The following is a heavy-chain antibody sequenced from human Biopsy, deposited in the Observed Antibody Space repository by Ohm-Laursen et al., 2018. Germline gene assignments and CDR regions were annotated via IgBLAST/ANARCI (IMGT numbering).Heavy chain of an antibody. V-gene: IGHV1-2*02. D-gene: IGHD3-16*01. CDR3: ARDIMNRIAGLVARSYVFDV. Sequence: ASVKVSCKGSGYAVNDYFLHWLRQAPGQGPEWMGWISPNSGGTNYAQKFQGRVTMTTDTSTSTVYLELRRLISDDTAVYYCARDIMNRIAGLVARSYVFDVWGQGTLVTVSS. CDR2: ISPNSGGT. CDR1: GYAVNDYF. J-gene: IGHJ3*01.